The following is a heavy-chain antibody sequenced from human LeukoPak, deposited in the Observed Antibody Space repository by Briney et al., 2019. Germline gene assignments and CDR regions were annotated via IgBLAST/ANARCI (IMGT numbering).Heavy chain of an antibody. Sequence: PSETLSLTCTVSGYSISSSNWWGCSRQPPGKRLEWIGYISYSGTTKYSPSLKSRLTMSVDTSKNQFSLNLTSVTALDTAVYYCATTFSDYDYFDYWGQGTLVTVSS. CDR2: ISYSGTT. V-gene: IGHV4-28*06. CDR3: ATTFSDYDYFDY. CDR1: GYSISSSNW. J-gene: IGHJ4*02. D-gene: IGHD4/OR15-4a*01.